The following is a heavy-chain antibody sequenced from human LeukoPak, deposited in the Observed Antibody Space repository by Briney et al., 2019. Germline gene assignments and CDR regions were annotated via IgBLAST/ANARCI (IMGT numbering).Heavy chain of an antibody. CDR3: ATRGYSYGRNHGMDV. Sequence: SETMSLTCTVSGGSISSGDYYWSWIRQPPGKGLEWIGYIYYSGSTYYNPSLKSRVTISVDTSKNQFSLKLSSVTAADTAVYYCATRGYSYGRNHGMDVWGQGTTVTVSS. CDR2: IYYSGST. J-gene: IGHJ6*02. V-gene: IGHV4-30-4*01. CDR1: GGSISSGDYY. D-gene: IGHD5-18*01.